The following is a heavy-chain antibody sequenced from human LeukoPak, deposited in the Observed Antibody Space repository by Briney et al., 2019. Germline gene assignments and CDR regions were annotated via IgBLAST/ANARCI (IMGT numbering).Heavy chain of an antibody. D-gene: IGHD3-9*01. V-gene: IGHV3-30*03. Sequence: GGSLRLSCAASGFTFSSYGMHWVRQAPGKGLEWVAVISYDGSNKYYADSVKGRFTISRDNAKNSLYLQMNSLRVEDTAMYYCTRGFDISDYWGQGTVVTVSS. CDR1: GFTFSSYG. CDR3: TRGFDISDY. J-gene: IGHJ4*02. CDR2: ISYDGSNK.